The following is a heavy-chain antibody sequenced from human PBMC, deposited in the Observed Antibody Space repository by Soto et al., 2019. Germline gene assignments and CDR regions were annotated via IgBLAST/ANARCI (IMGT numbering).Heavy chain of an antibody. V-gene: IGHV4-39*07. J-gene: IGHJ4*02. D-gene: IGHD4-17*01. CDR2: IYYSGST. Sequence: PSETLSLTCTVSGGSISSSSYYWGWIRQPPGKGLEWIGSIYYSGSTYYNPSLKSRVTISVDTSKNQFSLKLSSVTAADTAVYYCARDPYGDYATGDYWGQGTLVTVSS. CDR1: GGSISSSSYY. CDR3: ARDPYGDYATGDY.